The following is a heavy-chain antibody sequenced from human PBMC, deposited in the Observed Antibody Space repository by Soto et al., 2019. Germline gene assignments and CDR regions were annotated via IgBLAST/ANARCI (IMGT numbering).Heavy chain of an antibody. CDR1: GFTFSSYA. J-gene: IGHJ4*02. Sequence: EVQLLESGGGLVQPGGSLRLSCAASGFTFSSYAMSWVRQAPGKGLEWVSAISGSGGSTYYADSVKGRFTISRDNSKNTLYLQMNGGRAEDTAVYYCAKDLSVTTGFDYWGQGTLVTVSS. D-gene: IGHD4-17*01. CDR2: ISGSGGST. CDR3: AKDLSVTTGFDY. V-gene: IGHV3-23*01.